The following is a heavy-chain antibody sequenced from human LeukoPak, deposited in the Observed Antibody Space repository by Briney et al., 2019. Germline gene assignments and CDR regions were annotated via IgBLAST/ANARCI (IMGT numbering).Heavy chain of an antibody. V-gene: IGHV4-61*09. D-gene: IGHD3-22*01. CDR1: GGSINNGRYY. CDR2: ISTSGRT. Sequence: SETLSLTCTVSGGSINNGRYYWSWIRQPAGRGLEWIGHISTSGRTSYSPSLKSRVTISVDTSKNQFSLKMSSVSAADTAVYYCARDGSGYYDTSGYRNWGQGTLVTVSS. J-gene: IGHJ4*02. CDR3: ARDGSGYYDTSGYRN.